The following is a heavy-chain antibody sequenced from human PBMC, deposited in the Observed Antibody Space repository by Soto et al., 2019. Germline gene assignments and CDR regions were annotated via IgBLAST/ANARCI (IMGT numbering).Heavy chain of an antibody. V-gene: IGHV3-30*18. D-gene: IGHD4-4*01. CDR1: GFRFRAYG. CDR2: VSTDGSDR. Sequence: QVLLVQSGGGVVQPGKSLRLSCAASGFRFRAYGIHWVRQAPGKGLEWVAAVSTDGSDRDYADTVKGRFTVYRDNSKDTAFLQMDSLRRDDTAVYYCAKVGIYSNYKSFDFWGQGTLVTVSS. J-gene: IGHJ4*02. CDR3: AKVGIYSNYKSFDF.